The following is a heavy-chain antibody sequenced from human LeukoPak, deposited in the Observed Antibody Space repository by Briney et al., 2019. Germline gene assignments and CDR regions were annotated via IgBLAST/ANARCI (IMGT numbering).Heavy chain of an antibody. J-gene: IGHJ4*02. CDR3: ARGVLWSSRQLFDY. CDR2: INPNSGGT. Sequence: ASVTVSCKASGYTFTGYYMHWVRQAPGQGLEWMGWINPNSGGTNYAQKFQGRVTMIRDTSISTAYMELSRLRSDDTAVYYCARGVLWSSRQLFDYWGQGTLVTVSS. CDR1: GYTFTGYY. V-gene: IGHV1-2*02. D-gene: IGHD3-10*01.